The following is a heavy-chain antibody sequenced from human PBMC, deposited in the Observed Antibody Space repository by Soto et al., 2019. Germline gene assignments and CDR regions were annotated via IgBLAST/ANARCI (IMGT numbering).Heavy chain of an antibody. CDR2: IIPIFGTT. D-gene: IGHD4-17*01. CDR3: ARARLPYTMTTLFDY. V-gene: IGHV1-69*01. CDR1: GGTFSTYV. Sequence: QVQLVQSGAEVKKPGSSVNVSCKASGGTFSTYVISWVRQAAGHGFEWMGGIIPIFGTTNYAQKFQGRVTITADESTTTAYMELSSLSSEDTAVYYCARARLPYTMTTLFDYWGQGTLVTLSS. J-gene: IGHJ4*02.